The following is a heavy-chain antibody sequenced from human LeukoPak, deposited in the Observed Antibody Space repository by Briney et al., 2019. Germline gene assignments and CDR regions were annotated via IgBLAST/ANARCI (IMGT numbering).Heavy chain of an antibody. Sequence: PSETLSPTCAVYGGSFSGYCWSWIRQPPGKGLEWIGEINQSGSTKYNPSLKSRVTISVDTSKNQFSLKLSSVTAADTAVYYCARGRRGEDYWGQGPLVTVSS. V-gene: IGHV4-34*01. CDR1: GGSFSGYC. CDR2: INQSGST. CDR3: ARGRRGEDY. D-gene: IGHD5-24*01. J-gene: IGHJ4*02.